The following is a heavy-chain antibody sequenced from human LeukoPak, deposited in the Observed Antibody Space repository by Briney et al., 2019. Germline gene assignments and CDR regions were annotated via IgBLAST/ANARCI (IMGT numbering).Heavy chain of an antibody. CDR3: AKVLPDLIVVVIAGYVDY. D-gene: IGHD2-21*01. CDR1: GFTFSNYA. V-gene: IGHV3-23*01. J-gene: IGHJ4*02. CDR2: ISGSGGAT. Sequence: GGSLRLSCAASGFTFSNYAMSWVRQAPGKGLEWVSAISGSGGATYYAGSVKGRFTISRDNSKNTLFLQMNSLRAEDTAVYYCAKVLPDLIVVVIAGYVDYWGQGTLVTVSS.